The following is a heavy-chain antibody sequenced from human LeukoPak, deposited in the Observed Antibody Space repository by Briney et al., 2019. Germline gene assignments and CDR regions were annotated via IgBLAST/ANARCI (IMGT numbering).Heavy chain of an antibody. Sequence: ASVKVSCKASGYTFTSYYMHWVRQAPGQGLEWMGITNPSGGSTSYAQKFQGRVTMTRDTSTSTVYMELSSLRSEDTAVYYCASSIAAAATIFDYWGQGTLVTVSS. CDR1: GYTFTSYY. D-gene: IGHD6-13*01. J-gene: IGHJ4*02. CDR2: TNPSGGST. CDR3: ASSIAAAATIFDY. V-gene: IGHV1-46*01.